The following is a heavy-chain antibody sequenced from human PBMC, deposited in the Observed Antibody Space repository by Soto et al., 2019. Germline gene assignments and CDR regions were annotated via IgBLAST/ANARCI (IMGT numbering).Heavy chain of an antibody. Sequence: ASVKVSCKASGYTFTGYYMHWVRQAPGQGLEWMGWINPNSGGTNYAQKFQGWVTMTRDTSISTAYMELSRLRSDDTAVYYCARGRVVVVPAAIGNWFDPWGQGTLVTVSS. D-gene: IGHD2-2*01. CDR1: GYTFTGYY. CDR3: ARGRVVVVPAAIGNWFDP. CDR2: INPNSGGT. J-gene: IGHJ5*02. V-gene: IGHV1-2*04.